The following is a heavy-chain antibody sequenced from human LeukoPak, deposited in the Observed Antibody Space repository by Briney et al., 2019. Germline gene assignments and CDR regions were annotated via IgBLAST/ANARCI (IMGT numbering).Heavy chain of an antibody. CDR1: GGSISSSSYY. D-gene: IGHD6-13*01. CDR2: IYYSGST. V-gene: IGHV4-39*07. J-gene: IGHJ4*02. CDR3: ASGAAPTGVYFDY. Sequence: SETLSLTCTVSGGSISSSSYYWGWIRQPPGKGLEWIGSIYYSGSTYYNPSLKSRVTISVDTSKNQFSLKLSSVTAADTAVYYCASGAAPTGVYFDYWGQGTLVTVSS.